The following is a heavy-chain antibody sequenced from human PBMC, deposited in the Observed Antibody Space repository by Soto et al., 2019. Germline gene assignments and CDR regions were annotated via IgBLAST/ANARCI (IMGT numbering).Heavy chain of an antibody. V-gene: IGHV1-2*02. CDR3: ARGQLVAGHGYYVDY. D-gene: IGHD6-19*01. CDR1: GYTFTGYY. Sequence: QVQLVQSGAEVKKPGASVKVSCKASGYTFTGYYMHWVRQAPGQGLEWMGWINPNSGGTNYAQKFQGRVTMTRDTSISTAYMELSRLRSDDTAVYYCARGQLVAGHGYYVDYWGQGTLVTVSS. CDR2: INPNSGGT. J-gene: IGHJ4*02.